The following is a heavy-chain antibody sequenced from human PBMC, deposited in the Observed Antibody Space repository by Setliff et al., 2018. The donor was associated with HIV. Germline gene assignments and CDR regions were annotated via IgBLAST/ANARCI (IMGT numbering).Heavy chain of an antibody. V-gene: IGHV4-59*08. CDR2: IYYSGGT. CDR1: GDSISPYY. J-gene: IGHJ5*01. CDR3: VRQHGDYAFGS. Sequence: PSETLSLTCTVSGDSISPYYWSWIRQPPGKGLEWIGYIYYSGGTNYNSNPSLKSRVTIVVDTSKKQFSLKVASVTAADTAVYYCVRQHGDYAFGSWGQGTLVTVSS. D-gene: IGHD4-17*01.